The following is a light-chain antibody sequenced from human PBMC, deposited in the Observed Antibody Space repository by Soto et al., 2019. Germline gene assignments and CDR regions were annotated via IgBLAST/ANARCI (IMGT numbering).Light chain of an antibody. Sequence: ALTQPPSASGSPGQSVTISCTGTRSDVGTYNYVSWYQQHPGKAPKLIIYEVSKRPSGVPDRFSGSKSGNTASLTVSGLQAEDEADYYCSSYAGRNNFYVFGTGTKVTAL. CDR1: RSDVGTYNY. CDR2: EVS. J-gene: IGLJ1*01. V-gene: IGLV2-8*01. CDR3: SSYAGRNNFYV.